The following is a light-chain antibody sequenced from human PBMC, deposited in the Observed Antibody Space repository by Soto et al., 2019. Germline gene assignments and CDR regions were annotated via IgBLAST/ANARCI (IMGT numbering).Light chain of an antibody. CDR3: QQFSGSVT. J-gene: IGKJ4*01. CDR2: GAS. V-gene: IGKV3-20*01. CDR1: QSVTSTY. Sequence: PGERATLSCRASQSVTSTYLAWYQQKPGQAPRLLIYGASKRQSGVPARFSGGGSGTDFTLTISSLEPEDVAVYYCQQFSGSVTFGGGTRVDI.